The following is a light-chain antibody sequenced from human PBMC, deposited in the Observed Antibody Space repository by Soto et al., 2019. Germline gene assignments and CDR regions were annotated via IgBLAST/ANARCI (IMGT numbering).Light chain of an antibody. J-gene: IGKJ1*01. V-gene: IGKV3-15*01. CDR1: QSVSNK. Sequence: ETVMTQSPATLSVSPGESLTLSCRASQSVSNKLAWYQHKPGQAPRLLIFGASTRAITVPARFSGSGSGTEFTLTIGSLQSEDFALYYCQQYNNWPPTFGHGTKVDIK. CDR3: QQYNNWPPT. CDR2: GAS.